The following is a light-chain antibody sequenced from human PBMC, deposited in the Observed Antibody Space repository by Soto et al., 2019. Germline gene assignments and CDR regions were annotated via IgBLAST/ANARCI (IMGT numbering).Light chain of an antibody. J-gene: IGKJ1*01. CDR3: QQYTAWPLT. V-gene: IGKV3-20*01. CDR1: QSVTSNY. CDR2: GIS. Sequence: ENVLTQSPGSLSLSPGERAPLSCRASQSVTSNYLAWYQQKPGKAPRLLIHGISNRATGVPDRFSGSGSGTDFTLTISRLEPEDFAVYYCQQYTAWPLTFGQGTKVDIK.